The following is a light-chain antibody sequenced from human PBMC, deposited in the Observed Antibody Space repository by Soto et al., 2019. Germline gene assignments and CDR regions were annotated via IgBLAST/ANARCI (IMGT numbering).Light chain of an antibody. CDR2: EVN. Sequence: QSALSQPASMSGSPGQSITIPCTGASSDIGLYNYVSWYHHHPGKAPKLLISEVNVRPSGLSDRFSASKADNTASLTISGLQHEDEGYYYLSCLSTTSTPIDFGSGTKVTV. J-gene: IGLJ1*01. V-gene: IGLV2-14*01. CDR3: SCLSTTSTPID. CDR1: SSDIGLYNY.